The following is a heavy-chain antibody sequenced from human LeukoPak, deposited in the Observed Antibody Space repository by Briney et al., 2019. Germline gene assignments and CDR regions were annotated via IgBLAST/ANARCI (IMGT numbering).Heavy chain of an antibody. CDR2: TYYRSKWYN. D-gene: IGHD5-12*01. CDR1: GDSVSSNSAA. Sequence: SQTLSLTCAISGDSVSSNSAAWGWIRQSPSRGLEWLGRTYYRSKWYNDYAVSVKSRITINPDTSKNQFSLQLNSVTPEDTAVYYCARDVDPSPVDIVPKAGPNAFDIWGQGTMVTVSS. V-gene: IGHV6-1*01. CDR3: ARDVDPSPVDIVPKAGPNAFDI. J-gene: IGHJ3*02.